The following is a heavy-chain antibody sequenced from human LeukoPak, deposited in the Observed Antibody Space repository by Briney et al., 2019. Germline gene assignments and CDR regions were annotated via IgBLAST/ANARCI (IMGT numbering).Heavy chain of an antibody. V-gene: IGHV4-30-2*01. CDR3: ARDSPKRYSGSYFDY. Sequence: PSETLSLTCSVSGGSISSGGYYWSWIRQPPGKGLEWIGFIQDGGSTSYNSSLRSRVAISVDRSKNQFPLTLSSVTAADTAIYYCARDSPKRYSGSYFDYWGQGTLVTVSS. D-gene: IGHD1-26*01. CDR2: IQDGGST. CDR1: GGSISSGGYY. J-gene: IGHJ4*02.